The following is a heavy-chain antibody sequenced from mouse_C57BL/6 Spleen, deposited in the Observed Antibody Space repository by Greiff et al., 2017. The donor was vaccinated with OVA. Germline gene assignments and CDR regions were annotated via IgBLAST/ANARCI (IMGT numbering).Heavy chain of an antibody. CDR1: GFTFSDYY. CDR2: INYDGSST. V-gene: IGHV5-16*01. Sequence: EVHLVESEGGLVQPGSSMKLSCTASGFTFSDYYMAWVRQVPEKGLEWVANINYDGSSTYYLDSLKSRFIISRDNAKNILYLQMSSLKSEDTATYYCAREGGTAQATSYFDYWGQGTTLTVSS. CDR3: AREGGTAQATSYFDY. D-gene: IGHD3-2*02. J-gene: IGHJ2*01.